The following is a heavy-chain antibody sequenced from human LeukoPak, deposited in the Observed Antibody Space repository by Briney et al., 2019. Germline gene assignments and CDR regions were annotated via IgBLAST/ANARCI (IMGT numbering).Heavy chain of an antibody. CDR3: ARGTSYSFDY. D-gene: IGHD1-26*01. CDR1: GGSISSSNW. J-gene: IGHJ4*02. Sequence: SGTLSLTCVVSGGSISSSNWWSWVHQPPEKGLEWIGEIYHSGSTYYNPSLKSRVTISVDTSKNQFSLKLSSVTAADTAVYYCARGTSYSFDYWGQGTLVTVSS. CDR2: IYHSGST. V-gene: IGHV4-4*02.